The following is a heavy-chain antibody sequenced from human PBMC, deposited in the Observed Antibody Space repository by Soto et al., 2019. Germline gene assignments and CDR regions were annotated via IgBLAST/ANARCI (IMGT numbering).Heavy chain of an antibody. Sequence: ASVKVSCKASGYTFTSYAMHWVRQAPGQRLEWMGWVNAGNGNTKYSQKFQGRVTITRDTSASTAYMELSSRRSEDTAVYYGARDRYYYDGGGYRPTFPSWGQGPLVTVSS. CDR3: ARDRYYYDGGGYRPTFPS. CDR1: GYTFTSYA. D-gene: IGHD3-22*01. CDR2: VNAGNGNT. V-gene: IGHV1-3*01. J-gene: IGHJ5*02.